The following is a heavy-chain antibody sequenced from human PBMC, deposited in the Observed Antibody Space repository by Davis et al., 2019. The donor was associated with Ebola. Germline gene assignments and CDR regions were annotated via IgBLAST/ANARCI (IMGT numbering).Heavy chain of an antibody. Sequence: KVSCKASGYNFNKFCIGWVRQMPGKGLEWMGIIYPDDSDTSYSPSFHGQVTISADRSITTAYLQWSSLKASDTAMYHCARAMVQGLPDTFDMWGQGTMVTVSS. J-gene: IGHJ3*02. D-gene: IGHD3-10*01. V-gene: IGHV5-51*01. CDR2: IYPDDSDT. CDR3: ARAMVQGLPDTFDM. CDR1: GYNFNKFC.